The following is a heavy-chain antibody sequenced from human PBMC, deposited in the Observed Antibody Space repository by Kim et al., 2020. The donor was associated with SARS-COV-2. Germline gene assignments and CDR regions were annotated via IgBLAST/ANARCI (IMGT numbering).Heavy chain of an antibody. CDR3: AGGLYYGSGSHTALDS. CDR1: GGSLNNFD. V-gene: IGHV1-69*04. Sequence: SVKVSCKASGGSLNNFDIAWVRHAPGEALEWMGRIIPVLGVPAYAQKFQGRISITADISTVYMELRGLKSEDTAVYYCAGGLYYGSGSHTALDSWGQGTLV. CDR2: IIPVLGVP. J-gene: IGHJ4*02. D-gene: IGHD3-10*01.